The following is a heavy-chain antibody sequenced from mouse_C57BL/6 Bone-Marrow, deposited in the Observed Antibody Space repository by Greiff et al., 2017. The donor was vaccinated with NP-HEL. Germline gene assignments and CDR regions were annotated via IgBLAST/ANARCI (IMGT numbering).Heavy chain of an antibody. CDR3: ASLYYYGSSYWYFDG. CDR2: IDPSDSYT. Sequence: QVQLQQPGAELVRPGTSVKLSCKASGYTFPSYWMHWVQPRPGQGLAWIGVIDPSDSYTTYNQKFKGKATLTVDTSSSTAYMQLSILTSDDSAVYYCASLYYYGSSYWYFDGWGTGTTVTVSS. J-gene: IGHJ1*03. D-gene: IGHD1-1*01. CDR1: GYTFPSYW. V-gene: IGHV1-59*01.